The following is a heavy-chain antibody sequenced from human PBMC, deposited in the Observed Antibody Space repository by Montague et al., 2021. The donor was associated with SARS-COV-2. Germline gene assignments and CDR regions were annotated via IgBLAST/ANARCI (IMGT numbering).Heavy chain of an antibody. Sequence: SETLSLTCTVSGGSISSSSYYWGWIRQPPGKGLEWTGSIYYSRSTYYNPSLKSRVTISVDTSKNQFSLKLSSVTAADTAVYYCARHYGVVVPAAIYYYYGMDVWGQGTTVTVSS. CDR1: GGSISSSSYY. D-gene: IGHD2-2*02. CDR3: ARHYGVVVPAAIYYYYGMDV. J-gene: IGHJ6*02. V-gene: IGHV4-39*01. CDR2: IYYSRST.